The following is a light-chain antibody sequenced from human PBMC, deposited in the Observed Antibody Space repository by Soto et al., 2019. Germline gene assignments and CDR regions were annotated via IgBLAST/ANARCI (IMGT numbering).Light chain of an antibody. CDR3: SSYTSDITHVV. CDR1: SSDVGGYNY. J-gene: IGLJ2*01. V-gene: IGLV2-8*01. CDR2: EVS. Sequence: QSVLTQPPSASGSPGQSVTISCTGTSSDVGGYNYVSWYQQHPGKAPKLMIYEVSKRPSGVPDRFSGSKSGNTASLTVSGLQAEDEADYYCSSYTSDITHVVFGGGTQLTVL.